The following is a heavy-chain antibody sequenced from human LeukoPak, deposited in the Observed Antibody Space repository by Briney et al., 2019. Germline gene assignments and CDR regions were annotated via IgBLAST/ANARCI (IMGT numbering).Heavy chain of an antibody. V-gene: IGHV4-4*09. D-gene: IGHD2-15*01. CDR2: IYTSGST. CDR3: ARQGPGGRSFDY. CDR1: GGSISSYY. J-gene: IGHJ4*02. Sequence: SETLSLTCTVSGGSISSYYWNWIRQPPGKGLEWIGYIYTSGSTNYNPSPKSRVTISVATSKNQFSLKLSSVTAADTAVYYCARQGPGGRSFDYWGQGTLVTVSS.